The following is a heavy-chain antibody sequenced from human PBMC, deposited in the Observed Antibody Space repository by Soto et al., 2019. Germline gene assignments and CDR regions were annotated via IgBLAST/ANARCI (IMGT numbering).Heavy chain of an antibody. Sequence: GASVKVSCKASGYTFTSYYMHWVRQAPGKGLEWMGWISAYNGNTNYAQKLQGRVTMTTDTSTSTAYMELRSLRSDDTAVYYCARLCISTSCSYYYYGMDVWGQGTTVTVS. CDR1: GYTFTSYY. D-gene: IGHD2-2*01. J-gene: IGHJ6*02. CDR2: ISAYNGNT. V-gene: IGHV1-18*04. CDR3: ARLCISTSCSYYYYGMDV.